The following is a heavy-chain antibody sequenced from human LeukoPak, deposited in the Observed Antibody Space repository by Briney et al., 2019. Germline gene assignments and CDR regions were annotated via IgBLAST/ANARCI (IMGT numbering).Heavy chain of an antibody. V-gene: IGHV4-59*01. CDR3: AREVSSSWYNWFDP. Sequence: SETLSLTCNVSGGSISNYYWSWIRQPPGKGLEWIGYVYYSGTANYNPSLKSRVTISVDTSKNQFSLKLTSVTAAHTAIYYCAREVSSSWYNWFDPWGQGTLVTVSS. J-gene: IGHJ5*02. CDR2: VYYSGTA. D-gene: IGHD6-13*01. CDR1: GGSISNYY.